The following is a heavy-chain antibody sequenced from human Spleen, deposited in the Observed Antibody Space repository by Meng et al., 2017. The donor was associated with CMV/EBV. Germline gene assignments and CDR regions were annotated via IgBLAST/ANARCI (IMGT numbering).Heavy chain of an antibody. CDR2: ISRNSVNI. CDR1: GFTFDAYA. CDR3: AKALAEVLTPTPFDY. J-gene: IGHJ4*02. D-gene: IGHD2-8*02. V-gene: IGHV3-9*01. Sequence: SLKISCVASGFTFDAYAMHWVRQGPGKGLEWVAVISRNSVNIDYADSVKGRFTISRDNAKNSLRLQMNSLRPEDTAWYYCAKALAEVLTPTPFDYWGLGTLVTVSS.